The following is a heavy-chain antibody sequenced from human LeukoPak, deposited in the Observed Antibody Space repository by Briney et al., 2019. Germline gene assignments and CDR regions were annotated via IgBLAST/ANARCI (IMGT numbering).Heavy chain of an antibody. J-gene: IGHJ3*02. V-gene: IGHV3-30*18. CDR2: ISYDGSNK. CDR1: GFTFSNYD. CDR3: AKDRGSGWSYAFDI. Sequence: AGSLRLSCAASGFTFSNYDMHWVRQAPGKGLESVAVISYDGSNKYYADSVKGRFTISRDNSKNTLYLQMNSLRAEDTAVYYCAKDRGSGWSYAFDIWGQGTMITVSS. D-gene: IGHD6-19*01.